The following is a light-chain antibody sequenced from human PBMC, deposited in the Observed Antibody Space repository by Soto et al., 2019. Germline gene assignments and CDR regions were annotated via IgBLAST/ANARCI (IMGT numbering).Light chain of an antibody. J-gene: IGLJ2*01. V-gene: IGLV2-14*01. CDR2: DVS. CDR3: ISYTSSSTVI. CDR1: SSDVGGYNY. Sequence: QSAPTQPASVTGSPGQSITISCTGTSSDVGGYNYVSWYQQHPGNAPKIIIYDVSYRPSGVSNRFSGSKSGNTASLTISGLQAEDEADYYCISYTSSSTVIFGGGTKLTVL.